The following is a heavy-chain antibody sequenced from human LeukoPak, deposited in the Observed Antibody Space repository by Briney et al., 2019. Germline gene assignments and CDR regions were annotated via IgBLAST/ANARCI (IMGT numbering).Heavy chain of an antibody. Sequence: ASVKVSCEASGYTLASYYMHWVRQAPGQGLEWMGIINPSDGGTSYAQKFQGRVTMTRDTSTSTVYVELSSLRSEDTAVYYCASYGSGAQASFDYWGQGTLVTVSS. CDR2: INPSDGGT. J-gene: IGHJ4*02. D-gene: IGHD3-10*01. CDR1: GYTLASYY. CDR3: ASYGSGAQASFDY. V-gene: IGHV1-46*01.